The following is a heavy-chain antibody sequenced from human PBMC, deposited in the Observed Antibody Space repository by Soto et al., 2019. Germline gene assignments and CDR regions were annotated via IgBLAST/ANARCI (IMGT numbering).Heavy chain of an antibody. CDR2: ISGSGRTI. V-gene: IGHV3-23*01. J-gene: IGHJ6*02. CDR1: GLALSSEV. CDR3: AKVGPSYYYGMDV. D-gene: IGHD1-26*01. Sequence: GSLRLSCAAAGLALSSEVMCWVRQAPGKGLEWVSSISGSGRTIYHADSMRGRFAISRDNSKNSLYLQLNNLRVDDTAVYYCAKVGPSYYYGMDVWGQGTTVT.